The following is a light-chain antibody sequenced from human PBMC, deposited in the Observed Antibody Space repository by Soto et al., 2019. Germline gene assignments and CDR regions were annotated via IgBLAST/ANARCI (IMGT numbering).Light chain of an antibody. CDR2: SAS. Sequence: DIQMTQSPSSLSASVGDRVSVTCRASQTINNRLNWYQQKAGSAPKLLIYSASSLQSGVPSRFSGSGSGTDFRLTISNLQPEDFATYYCQQSDRTPQTFGPGTKVEV. CDR1: QTINNR. J-gene: IGKJ1*01. V-gene: IGKV1-39*01. CDR3: QQSDRTPQT.